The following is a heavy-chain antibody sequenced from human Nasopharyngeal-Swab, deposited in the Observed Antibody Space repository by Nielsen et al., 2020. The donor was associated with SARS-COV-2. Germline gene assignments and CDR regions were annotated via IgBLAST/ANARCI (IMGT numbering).Heavy chain of an antibody. D-gene: IGHD3-10*01. J-gene: IGHJ4*02. CDR2: ISSNGGST. V-gene: IGHV3-64*02. CDR1: GFTFSSYA. Sequence: GESLKISCAASGFTFSSYAMHWVRQAPGKGLEYVSAISSNGGSTYYADSVKGRFTISRDNSKNTLYLQMNSLRAEDTAVYYCARGYIITKTDYYFDYWGQGTLVTVSS. CDR3: ARGYIITKTDYYFDY.